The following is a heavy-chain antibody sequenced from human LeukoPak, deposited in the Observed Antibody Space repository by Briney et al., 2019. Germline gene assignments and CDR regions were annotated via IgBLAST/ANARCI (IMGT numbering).Heavy chain of an antibody. D-gene: IGHD3-22*01. J-gene: IGHJ4*02. V-gene: IGHV1-2*02. CDR3: ARGSYSDSSGYISF. CDR2: INPKSGGT. CDR1: EYTFTGYY. Sequence: GASVKVSCKASEYTFTGYYVHWVRQAPGQGLELMGWINPKSGGTNYVQGFQGRVTMTRDTSISTAYMELTSLRSDDTAVYYCARGSYSDSSGYISFWGQGTLVSVSS.